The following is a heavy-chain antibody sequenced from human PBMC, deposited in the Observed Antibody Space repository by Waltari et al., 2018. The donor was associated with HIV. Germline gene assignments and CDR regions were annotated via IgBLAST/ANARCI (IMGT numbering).Heavy chain of an antibody. D-gene: IGHD6-13*01. CDR1: GCTFSRYN. J-gene: IGHJ5*02. CDR3: ARDSLRGIGADGNWFDP. V-gene: IGHV3-21*01. CDR2: ISSSSSYI. Sequence: EVQLVESGGGLVKPGGSLRLSCAASGCTFSRYNMNWVRQAPGKGLEWVSFISSSSSYIYYADSVKGRFTISRDNAKNSLNLQMNSLRAEDTAVYYCARDSLRGIGADGNWFDPWGQGTLVTVSS.